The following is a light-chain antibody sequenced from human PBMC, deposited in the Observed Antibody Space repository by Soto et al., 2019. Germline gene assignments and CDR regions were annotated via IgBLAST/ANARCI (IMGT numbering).Light chain of an antibody. V-gene: IGLV2-14*01. Sequence: QSALTQPASVSGSPGQSITISCTGTSSDVGGYNYVSWFQQHPGKAPKVMLYDVTNRPSGVSNRFSGSKSGSTASLTISGLQAEDEADYYCSSFTSSSTWVFGRGTKLTVL. CDR3: SSFTSSSTWV. CDR2: DVT. CDR1: SSDVGGYNY. J-gene: IGLJ3*02.